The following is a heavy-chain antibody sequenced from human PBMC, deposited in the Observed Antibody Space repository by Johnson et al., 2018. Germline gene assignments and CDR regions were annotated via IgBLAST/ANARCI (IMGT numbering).Heavy chain of an antibody. V-gene: IGHV4-39*07. CDR2: IYYSGST. Sequence: QVRLQESGPGLVKPSETLSLTCSVSGGAMSNYNYYWGWIRQPPGKGLEWIGIIYYSGSTYYNPSLKSRVTISVDTSTNQFSLKLSSVTAADTAVYYCGVVIPTTLIDYWARGTLVTVSS. CDR1: GGAMSNYNYY. J-gene: IGHJ4*02. CDR3: GVVIPTTLIDY. D-gene: IGHD2-15*01.